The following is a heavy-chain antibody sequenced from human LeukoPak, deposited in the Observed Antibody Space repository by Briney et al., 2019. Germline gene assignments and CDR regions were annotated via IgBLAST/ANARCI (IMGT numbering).Heavy chain of an antibody. CDR2: INPSGGST. CDR3: ARGSSTAVAGPLEY. J-gene: IGHJ4*02. V-gene: IGHV1-46*01. CDR1: GYTFTSYY. Sequence: GASVKVSCKASGYTFTSYYIHWVRQAPGQGLEWMGIINPSGGSTAYSQKFQGRVTMTRDTSTSTVHMQLSSLTSEDSAVYYCARGSSTAVAGPLEYWGQGTLVTVSS. D-gene: IGHD6-19*01.